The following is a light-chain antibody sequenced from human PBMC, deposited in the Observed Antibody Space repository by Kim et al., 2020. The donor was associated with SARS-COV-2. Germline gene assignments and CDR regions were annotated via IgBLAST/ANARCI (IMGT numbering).Light chain of an antibody. V-gene: IGLV2-14*03. CDR3: SSYTSSSTV. Sequence: PGQSFTIPCTGTSSDVGGYNYVSWYQQHPGKAPKLMIYDVSNRPSGVSNRFSGSKSGNTASLTISGLQAEDEADYYCSSYTSSSTVFGGGTQLTVL. CDR2: DVS. CDR1: SSDVGGYNY. J-gene: IGLJ2*01.